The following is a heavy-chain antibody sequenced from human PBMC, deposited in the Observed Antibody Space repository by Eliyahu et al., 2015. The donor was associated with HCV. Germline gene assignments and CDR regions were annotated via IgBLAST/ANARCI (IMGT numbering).Heavy chain of an antibody. CDR2: IYPFSDNT. V-gene: IGHV1-2*02. CDR1: RYXXTDYH. D-gene: IGHD5-12*01. Sequence: QVQLVQSGAEVKKPGASVKXSCKXSRYXXTDYHLHWVRQAPGQGLEWMGWIYPFSDNTDYAQKFQGRVIMTRDTSISTAYMELSRLRSDDTAVYYCARVVHSGYDSQLDAFDIWGQGTMVTVSS. J-gene: IGHJ3*02. CDR3: ARVVHSGYDSQLDAFDI.